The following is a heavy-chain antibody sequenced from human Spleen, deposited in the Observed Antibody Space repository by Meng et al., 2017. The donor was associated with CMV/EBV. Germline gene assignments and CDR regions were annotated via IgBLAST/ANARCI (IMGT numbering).Heavy chain of an antibody. D-gene: IGHD3-16*01. Sequence: QVLPQGSAPVLGKPSATLSPPGTVSGGSISSYYWSWIRQPAGKGLEWIGRIYTSGSTNYNPSLKSRVTMSVDTSKNQFSLKLSSVTAADTAVYYCARYLLGAHFDYWGQGTLVTVSS. J-gene: IGHJ4*02. CDR2: IYTSGST. V-gene: IGHV4-4*07. CDR3: ARYLLGAHFDY. CDR1: GGSISSYY.